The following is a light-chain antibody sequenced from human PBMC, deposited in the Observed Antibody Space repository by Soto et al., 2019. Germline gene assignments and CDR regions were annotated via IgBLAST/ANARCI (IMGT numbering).Light chain of an antibody. CDR2: DVI. Sequence: QSALTQPRSVSGSPGQSVTLSCTGTSSDVGGYNYVSWYQQHPGKAPKLMIYDVITRPSGVPDRFSGSKSDNTASLTISGLQAEDEADYYCCSYAGSYTFVFGTGTKVTVL. J-gene: IGLJ1*01. CDR1: SSDVGGYNY. V-gene: IGLV2-11*01. CDR3: CSYAGSYTFV.